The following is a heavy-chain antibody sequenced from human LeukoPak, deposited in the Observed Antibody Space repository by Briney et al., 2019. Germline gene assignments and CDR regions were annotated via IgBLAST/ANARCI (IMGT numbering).Heavy chain of an antibody. Sequence: SVKVSCKASGGTFSSYAISWVRQAPGQGLEWMGRIIPIFGVANYAQKFQGRVTITADKSTSTAYMELSSLRSEDTAVYYCATVYDSLDVWGQGTTVTVSS. D-gene: IGHD3-3*01. CDR2: IIPIFGVA. CDR1: GGTFSSYA. V-gene: IGHV1-69*04. CDR3: ATVYDSLDV. J-gene: IGHJ6*02.